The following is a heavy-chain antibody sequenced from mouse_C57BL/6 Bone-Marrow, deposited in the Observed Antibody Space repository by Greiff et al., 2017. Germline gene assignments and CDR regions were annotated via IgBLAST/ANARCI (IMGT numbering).Heavy chain of an antibody. CDR3: ARDDYTKGAMDY. J-gene: IGHJ4*01. V-gene: IGHV1-69*01. CDR1: GYTFTSYW. Sequence: QVQLQQPGAELVMPGASVKLSCKASGYTFTSYWMHWVKQRPGQGLEWIGEIDPSDSYTNYNQKFKGKSTLTVDKSSSTAYMQLSSLTSEDSAFYYCARDDYTKGAMDYWGQGTSVTVSS. D-gene: IGHD2-12*01. CDR2: IDPSDSYT.